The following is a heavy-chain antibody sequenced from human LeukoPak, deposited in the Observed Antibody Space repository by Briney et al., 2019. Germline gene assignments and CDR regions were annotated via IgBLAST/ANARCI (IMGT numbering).Heavy chain of an antibody. Sequence: GASVKVSCKASGGTFSRYAISCVRQAPGQGLEWMGGITPMFGTANYAQKFQGRVTITAHESSSTDYMELSSLRSEDTAVYYCARDASVYDNSAYYYLWWGKGTLVTVSS. CDR1: GGTFSRYA. J-gene: IGHJ4*02. D-gene: IGHD3-22*01. V-gene: IGHV1-69*13. CDR3: ARDASVYDNSAYYYLW. CDR2: ITPMFGTA.